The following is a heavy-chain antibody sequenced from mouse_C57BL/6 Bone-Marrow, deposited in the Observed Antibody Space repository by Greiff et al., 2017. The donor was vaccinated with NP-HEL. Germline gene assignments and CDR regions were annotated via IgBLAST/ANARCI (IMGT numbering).Heavy chain of an antibody. D-gene: IGHD1-1*01. J-gene: IGHJ1*03. Sequence: EVQLQQSVAELVRPGASVKLSCTASGFNIKNTYMHWVKQRPEQGLEWIGRIDPANGNTKYAPKFQGKATITADTSSNTAYLQLSSLTSEDTAIYYCAPITTVVATYWYFDVWGTGTTVTVSS. CDR1: GFNIKNTY. CDR2: IDPANGNT. CDR3: APITTVVATYWYFDV. V-gene: IGHV14-3*01.